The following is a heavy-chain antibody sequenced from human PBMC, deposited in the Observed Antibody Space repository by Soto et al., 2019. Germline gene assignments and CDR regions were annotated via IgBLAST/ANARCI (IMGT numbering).Heavy chain of an antibody. J-gene: IGHJ6*02. V-gene: IGHV1-69*05. D-gene: IGHD6-19*01. Sequence: GASVKVSCKASGGTFSSYAISWVRQAPGQGLEWMGEIIPIFGTANYAQKLQGRVTMTTDTSTSTAYMELRSLRSDDTAVYYCARDLYSSGWYDKVNYYYGMDVWGQGTTVTVSS. CDR1: GGTFSSYA. CDR3: ARDLYSSGWYDKVNYYYGMDV. CDR2: IIPIFGTA.